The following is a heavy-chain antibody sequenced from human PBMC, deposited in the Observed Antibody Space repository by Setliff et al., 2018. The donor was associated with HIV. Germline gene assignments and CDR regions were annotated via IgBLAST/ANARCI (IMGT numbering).Heavy chain of an antibody. CDR3: ARDPRVDAFDI. J-gene: IGHJ3*02. CDR2: ISHDSTYI. Sequence: PGGSLRLSCTTSGFTFGSYGMHWVRQAPGKGLEWVAFISHDSTYIHYAGSVRGRFTISRDNSKDTAFLQMNSLTVEDTAVYYCARDPRVDAFDIWGRGTVVTVSS. CDR1: GFTFGSYG. V-gene: IGHV3-30*03.